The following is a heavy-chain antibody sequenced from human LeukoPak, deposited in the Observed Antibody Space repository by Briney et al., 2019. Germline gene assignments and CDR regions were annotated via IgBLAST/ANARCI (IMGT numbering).Heavy chain of an antibody. CDR2: MNPNSGNT. CDR3: ARIGLSGYLYYFDY. Sequence: ASVKVSCKASGYTFTSYDINWVRQATGQGLEWVGWMNPNSGNTGYAQKFQGRVTITRNTSISTAYMELSSLRSEDTAVHYCARIGLSGYLYYFDYWGQGTLVTVSS. J-gene: IGHJ4*02. CDR1: GYTFTSYD. V-gene: IGHV1-8*03. D-gene: IGHD3-3*01.